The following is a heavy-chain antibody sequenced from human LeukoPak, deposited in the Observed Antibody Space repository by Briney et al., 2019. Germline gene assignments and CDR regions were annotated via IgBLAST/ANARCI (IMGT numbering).Heavy chain of an antibody. CDR2: IVPMFGTA. Sequence: SVKVSCKASGGSFRDYAISWVRRAPGQGLQWLGGIVPMFGTANYAQQLQGRVTITADESTTTVYMELNSLRSEDTAVYYCARDQAAAGIGEFDSWGQGTLVTVSS. CDR3: ARDQAAAGIGEFDS. D-gene: IGHD6-13*01. CDR1: GGSFRDYA. J-gene: IGHJ4*02. V-gene: IGHV1-69*13.